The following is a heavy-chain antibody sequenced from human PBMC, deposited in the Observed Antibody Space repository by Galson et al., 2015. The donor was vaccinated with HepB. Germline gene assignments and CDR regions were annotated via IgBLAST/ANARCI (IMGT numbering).Heavy chain of an antibody. CDR1: GFTFSSYS. CDR3: ARGEDYDSSGYSLDY. V-gene: IGHV3-48*04. Sequence: SLRLSCAASGFTFSSYSMNWVRQAPGKGLEWVSYISSSSSTIYYADSVKGRFTISRDNAKNSLYLQMNSLRAEDTAVYYCARGEDYDSSGYSLDYWGQGTLVTVSS. J-gene: IGHJ4*02. D-gene: IGHD3-22*01. CDR2: ISSSSSTI.